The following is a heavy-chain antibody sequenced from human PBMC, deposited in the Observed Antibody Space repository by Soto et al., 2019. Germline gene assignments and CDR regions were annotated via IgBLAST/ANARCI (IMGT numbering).Heavy chain of an antibody. CDR1: GYSFPSST. V-gene: IGHV1-18*01. CDR3: AIANYGDNDY. J-gene: IGHJ4*02. CDR2: INAYNGNT. Sequence: SGAEVKRPGASVKVSCKASGYSFPSSTISWVRQAPGQGLEWMGWINAYNGNTKYTQKLQGRFTMTTDTSTSTAYMELENLRSDDTAMYFCAIANYGDNDYWGQGTLVTVSS. D-gene: IGHD4-17*01.